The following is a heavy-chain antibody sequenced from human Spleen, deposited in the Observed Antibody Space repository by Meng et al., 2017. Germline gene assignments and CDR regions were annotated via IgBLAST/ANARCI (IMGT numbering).Heavy chain of an antibody. D-gene: IGHD6-19*01. CDR3: ARELVVAGTFDL. J-gene: IGHJ4*02. CDR1: GFTFSDSY. V-gene: IGHV3-11*04. CDR2: ISRSSGSK. Sequence: QGQLVEFGGGLVSPGGSLRLSCTASGFTFSDSYMSWIRQAPGKGLELVSYISRSSGSKYYADSVKGRFTISRDNAKNSLYLQMNSLGGEDTAVYYCARELVVAGTFDLWGQGALVTVSS.